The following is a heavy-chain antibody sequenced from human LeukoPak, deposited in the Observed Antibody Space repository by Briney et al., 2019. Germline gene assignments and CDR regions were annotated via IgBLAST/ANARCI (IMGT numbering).Heavy chain of an antibody. CDR1: GYTFTSYY. CDR2: ISAYNGNT. D-gene: IGHD3-22*01. J-gene: IGHJ4*02. Sequence: GASVKVSCKASGYTFTSYYMHWVRQAPGQGLEWMGWISAYNGNTNYAQKLQGRVTMTTDTSTSTAYMELRSLRSDDTAVYYCARRVLGAYYYDSSGYYGHFDYWGQGTLVTVSS. V-gene: IGHV1-18*04. CDR3: ARRVLGAYYYDSSGYYGHFDY.